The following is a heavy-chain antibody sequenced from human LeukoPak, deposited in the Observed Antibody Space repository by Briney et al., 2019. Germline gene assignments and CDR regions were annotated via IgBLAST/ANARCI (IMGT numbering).Heavy chain of an antibody. V-gene: IGHV3-21*01. J-gene: IGHJ6*02. CDR1: GFTFSSYS. D-gene: IGHD3-10*01. Sequence: GGSLRLSCAASGFTFSSYSMNWVRQAPGKGPEWVSSISSSSSYIYYADSVKGRFTISRDNAKNSLYLQMNSLRAEDTAVYYCASEASGTDYYYGMDVWGQGTTVTVSS. CDR2: ISSSSSYI. CDR3: ASEASGTDYYYGMDV.